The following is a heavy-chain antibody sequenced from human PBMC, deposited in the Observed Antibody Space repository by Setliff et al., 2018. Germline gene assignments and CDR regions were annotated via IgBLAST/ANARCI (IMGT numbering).Heavy chain of an antibody. J-gene: IGHJ4*02. D-gene: IGHD2-2*01. Sequence: GASVKVSCKASGYSFTSYDINWVRLAAGQGLEWMGWVSPIDDGKPGYAQKFQGRVTITWVTSTSTVYMELNNLRPDDTAVYFCARISPSYCSKSGCYAAEGYWGQGTLVTVSS. CDR1: GYSFTSYD. CDR3: ARISPSYCSKSGCYAAEGY. CDR2: VSPIDDGKP. V-gene: IGHV1-8*01.